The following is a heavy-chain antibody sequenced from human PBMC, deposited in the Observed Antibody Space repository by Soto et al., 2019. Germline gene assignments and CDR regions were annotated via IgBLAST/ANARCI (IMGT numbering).Heavy chain of an antibody. Sequence: SETLSLTCTVSGGSISSGDYYWSWIRQPPGKGLEWIGYIYYSGSTYYNPSLKSRVTISVDTSKNQFSLKLSSVTAADTAVYYCARDQADSYYYYYGMDVWGQGTTVTVSS. CDR2: IYYSGST. CDR1: GGSISSGDYY. J-gene: IGHJ6*02. CDR3: ARDQADSYYYYYGMDV. V-gene: IGHV4-30-4*01.